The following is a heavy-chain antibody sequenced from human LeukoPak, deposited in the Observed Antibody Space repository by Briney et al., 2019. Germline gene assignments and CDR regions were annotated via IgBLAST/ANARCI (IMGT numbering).Heavy chain of an antibody. CDR2: IEDDGSAK. Sequence: PGGSLRLSCAASGFTFSSYWMSWVRQAPGKGLEWVGNIEDDGSAKYYVDSVKGRFTISRDNAKNSLFLQMNNLRAEDTAVYYCAGDNPGYGAYESWGQGTRVTVSS. CDR1: GFTFSSYW. V-gene: IGHV3-7*01. J-gene: IGHJ5*02. D-gene: IGHD4/OR15-4a*01. CDR3: AGDNPGYGAYES.